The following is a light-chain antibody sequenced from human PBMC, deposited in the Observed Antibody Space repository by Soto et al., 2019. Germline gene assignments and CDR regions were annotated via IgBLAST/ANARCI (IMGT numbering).Light chain of an antibody. CDR3: QSYDSSLSEV. V-gene: IGLV1-40*01. Sequence: QSALTQPRSVSGSPGQSVTISCTGSSSNIGAGYDVHWYQQLPGTAPKLLIYGNSNRPSGVPDRFSGSKSGTSASLAITGLQAEDEADYYCQSYDSSLSEVFGTGTKVTVL. J-gene: IGLJ1*01. CDR2: GNS. CDR1: SSNIGAGYD.